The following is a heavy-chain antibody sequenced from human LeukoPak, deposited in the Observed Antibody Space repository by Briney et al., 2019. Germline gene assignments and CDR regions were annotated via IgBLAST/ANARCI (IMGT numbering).Heavy chain of an antibody. CDR1: GYTFNHYG. CDR2: IYPRDGST. Sequence: ASVKVSCKASGYTFNHYGISWVRQAPGQGLEWMGMIYPRDGSTSYAQKFQGRVTVTRDTSTSTVHMELSGLRSEDTAVYYCARDQEGFDYWGQGTLVTVSS. J-gene: IGHJ4*02. V-gene: IGHV1-46*02. CDR3: ARDQEGFDY.